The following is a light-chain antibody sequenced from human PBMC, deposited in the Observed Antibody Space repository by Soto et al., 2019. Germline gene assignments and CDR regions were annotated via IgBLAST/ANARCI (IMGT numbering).Light chain of an antibody. J-gene: IGLJ1*01. CDR3: CSYAGSYTFV. CDR2: DVS. Sequence: QSVLTQPRSVSGSPGQSVTSSCTGTSSDVGGYNYVSWYQQHPGKAPKLMIYDVSKQPSGVPDRFSGSKSGNTASLTISGLQAEGEADYYFCSYAGSYTFVFGTGTKVTVL. CDR1: SSDVGGYNY. V-gene: IGLV2-11*01.